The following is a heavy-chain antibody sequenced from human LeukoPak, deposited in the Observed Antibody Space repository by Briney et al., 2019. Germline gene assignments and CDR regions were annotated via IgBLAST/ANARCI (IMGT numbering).Heavy chain of an antibody. D-gene: IGHD6-13*01. V-gene: IGHV1-69*13. Sequence: SVKVSCKASGGTFSSYAISWVRQAPGQGLEWMGGIIPIFGTTNYAQKFQGRVTITADESTSTAYMELSSLRSEDTAVYYCAKGYSSSWYIDYWGQGTLVAVSS. CDR1: GGTFSSYA. CDR2: IIPIFGTT. CDR3: AKGYSSSWYIDY. J-gene: IGHJ4*02.